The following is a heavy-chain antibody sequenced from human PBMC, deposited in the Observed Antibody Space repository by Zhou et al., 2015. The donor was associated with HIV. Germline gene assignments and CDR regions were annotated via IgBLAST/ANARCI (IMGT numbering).Heavy chain of an antibody. Sequence: QVQLVQSGAEVKKPGSSVKVSCKASGGTFSSYAISWVRQAPGQGLEWMGGIIPIFGTANYAQKFQGRVTITADESTSTAYMELSSLRSEDTAVYYCARDRVVGATYRGDYNWFDPWGQGTLVTVSS. CDR2: IIPIFGTA. CDR3: ARDRVVGATYRGDYNWFDP. CDR1: GGTFSSYA. V-gene: IGHV1-69*01. D-gene: IGHD1-26*01. J-gene: IGHJ5*02.